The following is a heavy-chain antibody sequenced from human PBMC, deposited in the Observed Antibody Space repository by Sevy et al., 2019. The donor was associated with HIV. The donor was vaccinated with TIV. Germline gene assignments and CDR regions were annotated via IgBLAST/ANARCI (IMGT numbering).Heavy chain of an antibody. CDR3: AGIFGDLFDY. D-gene: IGHD3-3*01. CDR2: IKQDGSEK. V-gene: IGHV3-7*03. CDR1: GFAFSSSW. J-gene: IGHJ4*02. Sequence: GGSLRLSCAASGFAFSSSWMTWVRQAPGKGLEWVANIKQDGSEKYYVDFLKGRFTISRDNAKNSLYLQMNSLRAEDTAVYYCAGIFGDLFDYWGQGTLVTVSS.